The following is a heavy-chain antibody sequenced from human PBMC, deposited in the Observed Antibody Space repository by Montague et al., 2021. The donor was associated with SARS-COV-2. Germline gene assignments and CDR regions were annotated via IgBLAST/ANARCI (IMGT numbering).Heavy chain of an antibody. CDR1: GDSITYFY. CDR3: ARDVVAAPGTFDY. V-gene: IGHV4-4*07. CDR2: ISSGGGA. J-gene: IGHJ4*02. D-gene: IGHD6-13*01. Sequence: SETLSLTCTVSGDSITYFYWNWIRQPAGNGLEWIGRISSGGGANYNPSLKSRVTMSMDTSKRQISLKLNTVTAEDTAVYYCARDVVAAPGTFDYWGQGTLVTVSS.